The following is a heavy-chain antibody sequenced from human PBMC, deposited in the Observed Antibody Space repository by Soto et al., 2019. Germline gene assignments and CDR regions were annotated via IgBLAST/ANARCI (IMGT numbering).Heavy chain of an antibody. D-gene: IGHD3-22*01. Sequence: ASVKVSCKASGYTFTSYYMHWVRQAPGQGLEWMGIINPSGGSTSYAQKFQGRVTMTRDTSTSTVYLELSSLRSGATAVYYCARDKDPIAYYDSSSLDYWGQGTLVTVSS. CDR2: INPSGGST. J-gene: IGHJ4*02. CDR1: GYTFTSYY. V-gene: IGHV1-46*01. CDR3: ARDKDPIAYYDSSSLDY.